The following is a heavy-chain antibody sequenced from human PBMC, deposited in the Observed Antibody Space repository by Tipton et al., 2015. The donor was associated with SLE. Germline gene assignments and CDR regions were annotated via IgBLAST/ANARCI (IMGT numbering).Heavy chain of an antibody. V-gene: IGHV4-30-4*08. CDR1: GGSFSGYY. Sequence: TLSLTCAVYGGSFSGYYWSWIRQPPGKGLEWIGYIYYSGSTYYNPSLKSRVTISVDTSKNQFSLKLSSVTAADTAVYYCARDGVTMIGGAFDIWGQGTMVTVSS. D-gene: IGHD3-10*02. CDR3: ARDGVTMIGGAFDI. CDR2: IYYSGST. J-gene: IGHJ3*02.